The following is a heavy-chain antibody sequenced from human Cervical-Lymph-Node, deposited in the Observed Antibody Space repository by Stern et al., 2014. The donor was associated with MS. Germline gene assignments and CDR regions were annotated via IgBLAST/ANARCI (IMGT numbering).Heavy chain of an antibody. CDR3: ARDRYWGSYRYLGNWFDP. J-gene: IGHJ5*02. Sequence: QLQLQESGPGLVKPSATLSLTCTVSGGSISDSSWSWIRQPPGQGLEWVGYISNTGNTDYSPSLKNRVTISLDTSKNQFSLSLYSVTAADTAVYYCARDRYWGSYRYLGNWFDPWGQGTLVTVSS. CDR1: GGSISDSS. CDR2: ISNTGNT. V-gene: IGHV4-59*01. D-gene: IGHD3-16*02.